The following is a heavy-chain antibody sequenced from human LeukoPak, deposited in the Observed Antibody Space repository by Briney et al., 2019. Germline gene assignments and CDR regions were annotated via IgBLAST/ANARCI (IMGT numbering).Heavy chain of an antibody. CDR3: AREGGPYRPLDY. Sequence: SETLSLTCGVSGGSISNTNWWTWVRQPAGKGLEWIGVVDLLDKTNYTPSLKSRVAISVDKSENHISLWLTSVTAADTAVYYCAREGGPYRPLDYSGQGTLVTVSS. CDR1: GGSISNTNW. V-gene: IGHV4-4*02. CDR2: VDLLDKT. J-gene: IGHJ4*02.